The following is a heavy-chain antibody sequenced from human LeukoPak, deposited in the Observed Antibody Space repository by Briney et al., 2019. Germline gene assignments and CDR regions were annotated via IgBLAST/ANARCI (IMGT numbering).Heavy chain of an antibody. CDR2: ISSSSSYI. D-gene: IGHD3-22*01. CDR3: ARGYYDSSGYLSY. V-gene: IGHV3-21*01. J-gene: IGHJ4*02. Sequence: GGSLRLSCAASGFTFSSYSMNWVRQAPGKGLEWVSSISSSSSYIYYADSVKGRFTISRNNAKNSLYLQMNSLRAEDTAVYYCARGYYDSSGYLSYWGQGTLVTVSS. CDR1: GFTFSSYS.